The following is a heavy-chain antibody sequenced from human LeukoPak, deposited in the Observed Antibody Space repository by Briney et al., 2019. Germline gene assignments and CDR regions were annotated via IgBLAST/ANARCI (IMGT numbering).Heavy chain of an antibody. CDR2: ISSGSSYI. J-gene: IGHJ4*02. Sequence: PGGSLRLSCAASGFTFSDYTMNWVRQAPGKGLEWVSSISSGSSYIYYADSVKGRFTISRDNAKNSLYLQMNSLRAEDTAVYYCARVGDSSSWYYFDYWGQGTLVTVSS. V-gene: IGHV3-21*01. CDR1: GFTFSDYT. CDR3: ARVGDSSSWYYFDY. D-gene: IGHD6-13*01.